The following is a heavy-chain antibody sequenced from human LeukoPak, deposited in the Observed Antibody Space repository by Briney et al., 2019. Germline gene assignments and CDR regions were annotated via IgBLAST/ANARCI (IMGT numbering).Heavy chain of an antibody. CDR3: ARDLVGLDY. V-gene: IGHV3-48*01. J-gene: IGHJ4*02. D-gene: IGHD3/OR15-3a*01. CDR1: GFTFSTHG. Sequence: GGSLKLSCAASGFTFSTHGMIWVRQAPGKGLEWVSYISSDSNTIQYADSVRGRFTISRDNAKNSLFLQMYSLRPEDTAVYYCARDLVGLDYWGRGTLVTVSS. CDR2: ISSDSNTI.